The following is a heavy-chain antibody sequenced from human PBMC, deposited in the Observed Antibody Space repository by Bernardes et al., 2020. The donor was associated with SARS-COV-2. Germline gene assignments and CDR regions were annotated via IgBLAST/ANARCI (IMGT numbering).Heavy chain of an antibody. CDR3: ARVKGPTYSDNSGYFLDY. V-gene: IGHV4-39*01. CDR2: IYYSGTT. CDR1: GGSISSSSYY. Sequence: SETLSLTCTVSGGSISSSSYYWGWIRQSPGKGQEWIGNIYYSGTTYYNPSLNSRVTISLDTSKNQFSLELRSVTAADTAVYYCARVKGPTYSDNSGYFLDYWGQGTLVTVSS. D-gene: IGHD3-22*01. J-gene: IGHJ4*02.